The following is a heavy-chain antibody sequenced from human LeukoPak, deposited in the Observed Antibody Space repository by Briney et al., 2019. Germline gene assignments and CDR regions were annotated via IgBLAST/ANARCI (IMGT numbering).Heavy chain of an antibody. CDR3: ANSDILTGYSTFDY. J-gene: IGHJ4*02. V-gene: IGHV4-4*07. D-gene: IGHD3-9*01. CDR1: GYSISSGYY. CDR2: IYTSGIT. Sequence: PSETLSLTCTVSGYSISSGYYWNWIRQPAGKGLEWIGRIYTSGITNYNPSLKSRVTMSLDTSKNQFSLRLSSMTAADTAVYYCANSDILTGYSTFDYWGQGTLVTVSS.